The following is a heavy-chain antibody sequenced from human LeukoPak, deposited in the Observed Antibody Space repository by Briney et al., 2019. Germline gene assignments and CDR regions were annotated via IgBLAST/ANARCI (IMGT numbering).Heavy chain of an antibody. CDR1: GFAFSNFA. J-gene: IGHJ4*02. Sequence: GGSLRLSCAASGFAFSNFAMHWVRQAPGKGLEWVAVVSYEGTIKYYSDSAKGRFTISRDNSKNTLYLQMNSLRAEDTAVYYCAKGRGVTTASWFDYWGQGTLVTVSS. D-gene: IGHD1-14*01. CDR2: VSYEGTIK. CDR3: AKGRGVTTASWFDY. V-gene: IGHV3-30*04.